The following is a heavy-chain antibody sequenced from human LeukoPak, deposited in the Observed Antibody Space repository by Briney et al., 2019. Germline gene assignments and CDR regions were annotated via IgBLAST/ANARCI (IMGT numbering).Heavy chain of an antibody. V-gene: IGHV1-2*02. CDR2: INPNSGGT. Sequence: ASVKVSCKASGYTFTGYYMHWVRQAPGQGLEWMGWINPNSGGTNYAQKFQGRVTMTRDTSISTAYMELSRLRSDDTAVYYCARAQYDFWSDLKYGMDVWGRGTTVTVSS. D-gene: IGHD3-3*01. J-gene: IGHJ6*02. CDR3: ARAQYDFWSDLKYGMDV. CDR1: GYTFTGYY.